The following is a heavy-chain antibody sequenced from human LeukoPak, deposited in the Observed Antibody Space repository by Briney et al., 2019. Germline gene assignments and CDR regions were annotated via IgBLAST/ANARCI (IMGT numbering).Heavy chain of an antibody. CDR1: GGSISSYY. Sequence: PSETLSLTCTVSGGSISSYYWSWIRQPAGKGLEWIGRIYTSGSTNYNPSLKSRATMSVDTSKNQFSLKLRSVTAADTAVYYCARVSRGYNWNYPKYYFDYWGQGTLVTVSS. D-gene: IGHD1-7*01. V-gene: IGHV4-4*07. CDR3: ARVSRGYNWNYPKYYFDY. J-gene: IGHJ4*02. CDR2: IYTSGST.